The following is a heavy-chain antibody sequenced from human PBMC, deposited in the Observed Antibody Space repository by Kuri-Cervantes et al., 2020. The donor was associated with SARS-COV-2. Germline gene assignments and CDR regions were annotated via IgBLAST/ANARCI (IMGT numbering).Heavy chain of an antibody. J-gene: IGHJ4*02. D-gene: IGHD1-26*01. CDR1: GFTFGDYA. Sequence: GGSLRLSCTASGFTFGDYAMSWVRQAPGKGLEWVSAISGSGGSTYYADSVKGRFTISRDNSKNTLYLQMNSLRAEDTAVYYCARDLFGDIVGATRARDYWGQGTLVTVSS. CDR2: ISGSGGST. V-gene: IGHV3-23*01. CDR3: ARDLFGDIVGATRARDY.